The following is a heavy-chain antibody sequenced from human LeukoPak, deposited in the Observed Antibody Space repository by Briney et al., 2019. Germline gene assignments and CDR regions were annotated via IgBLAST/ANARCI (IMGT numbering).Heavy chain of an antibody. D-gene: IGHD6-6*01. V-gene: IGHV1-2*02. CDR1: GYTFIDYY. J-gene: IGHJ4*02. Sequence: ASVKVSCKASGYTFIDYYMHWVRQAPGQGLEWMGWINPNSGGTNFAQEVQGRVPMTRDTTISTAYLELGSLRSDDTAVYFCARARWQLVPYFDSWGQGTLVTVSS. CDR2: INPNSGGT. CDR3: ARARWQLVPYFDS.